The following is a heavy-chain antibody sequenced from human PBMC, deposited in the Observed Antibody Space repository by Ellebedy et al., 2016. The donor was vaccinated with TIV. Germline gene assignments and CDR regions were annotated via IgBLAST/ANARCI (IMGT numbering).Heavy chain of an antibody. Sequence: ASVKVSCKASGYTFTSYYMQWVRQAPGQGLEWMGWISAYNGNTNYAQKLQGRVTMTRDTSITTAYMELSSLRSEDTAVYYCARDRAGFGELPSNWFDPWGQGTLVTVSS. CDR3: ARDRAGFGELPSNWFDP. CDR1: GYTFTSYY. CDR2: ISAYNGNT. V-gene: IGHV1-2*02. D-gene: IGHD3-10*01. J-gene: IGHJ5*02.